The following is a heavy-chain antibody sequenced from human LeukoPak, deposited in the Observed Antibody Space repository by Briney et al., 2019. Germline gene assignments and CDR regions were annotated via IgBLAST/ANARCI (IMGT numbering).Heavy chain of an antibody. J-gene: IGHJ6*02. CDR3: ARVGGTNYYYYGMDV. D-gene: IGHD1-26*01. V-gene: IGHV4-59*01. CDR1: GGSMSNYY. Sequence: PSETLSLTCTVSGGSMSNYYWNWIRQPRGKGLEWIGYIYYSGSTNYNPSLKSRVTISVDTSKNQSSLKLSSVTAADTAVYYCARVGGTNYYYYGMDVWGQGTTVTVSS. CDR2: IYYSGST.